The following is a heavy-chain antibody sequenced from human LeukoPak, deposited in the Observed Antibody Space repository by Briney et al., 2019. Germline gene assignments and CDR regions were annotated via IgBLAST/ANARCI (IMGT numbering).Heavy chain of an antibody. V-gene: IGHV4-34*01. Sequence: KPSETLSLACAVYGGSFSGYYWSWIRQPPGKGLEWIGEINHSGSTNYNPSLKSRVTISVDTSKSQFSLKLSSVTAADTAVYYCARVGSPVDTGRNWFDPWGQGTLVTVSS. CDR1: GGSFSGYY. CDR3: ARVGSPVDTGRNWFDP. D-gene: IGHD5-18*01. CDR2: INHSGST. J-gene: IGHJ5*02.